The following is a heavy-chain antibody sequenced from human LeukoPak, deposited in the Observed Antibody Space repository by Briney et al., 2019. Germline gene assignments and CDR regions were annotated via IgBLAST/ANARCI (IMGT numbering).Heavy chain of an antibody. D-gene: IGHD3-22*01. CDR3: VVVLSRDLDY. CDR1: GYRFTSYW. CDR2: IYPGDSDT. Sequence: LGESLKISCKGSGYRFTSYWIGWVRQMPGKGLEWMGIIYPGDSDTRYSPSFQGQVTISADKSISTAYLQWSSLKASDTAMYWCVVVLSRDLDYWGQGTLVTVSS. V-gene: IGHV5-51*01. J-gene: IGHJ4*02.